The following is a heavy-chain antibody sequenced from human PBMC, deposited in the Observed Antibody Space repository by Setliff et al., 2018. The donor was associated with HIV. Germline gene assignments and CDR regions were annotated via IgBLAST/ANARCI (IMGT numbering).Heavy chain of an antibody. CDR2: ISSSSSFI. CDR1: GFAFNTYT. Sequence: LSCTASGFAFNTYTMNWVRQAPGKGLEWVSSISSSSSFIYYADSVRGRFTVSRDNAKNSLYLQMISLRVEDTAIYYCASFPTITASQDVFDIWGHGTMVTVSS. D-gene: IGHD4-4*01. V-gene: IGHV3-21*01. J-gene: IGHJ3*02. CDR3: ASFPTITASQDVFDI.